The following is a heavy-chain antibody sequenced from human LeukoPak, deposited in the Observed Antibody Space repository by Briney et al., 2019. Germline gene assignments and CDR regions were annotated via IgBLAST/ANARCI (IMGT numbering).Heavy chain of an antibody. Sequence: PGGSLRLSCAASGFTVSSNYMSWVRQAPGKGLEWVAVISYDGSNRLYADSVKGRFTISRDDSRNTLYLQMNSLRAEDTAVYYCASAIATGNWGQGTLVTVSS. D-gene: IGHD2/OR15-2a*01. CDR2: ISYDGSNR. V-gene: IGHV3-30*03. CDR1: GFTVSSNY. CDR3: ASAIATGN. J-gene: IGHJ4*02.